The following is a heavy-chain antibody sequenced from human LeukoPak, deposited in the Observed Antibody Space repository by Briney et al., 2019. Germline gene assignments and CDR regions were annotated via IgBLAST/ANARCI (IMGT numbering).Heavy chain of an antibody. J-gene: IGHJ4*02. CDR3: ATNAYNYLY. Sequence: KVSCKASGYTFTSYGISWVRQAPGQGLEWMGIIYPGDSDTRYSPSFQGQVTISADKSRSTAYLQWSSLEASDTAMYYCATNAYNYLYWGQGTLVTVSS. V-gene: IGHV5-51*01. D-gene: IGHD5-24*01. CDR2: IYPGDSDT. CDR1: GYTFTSYG.